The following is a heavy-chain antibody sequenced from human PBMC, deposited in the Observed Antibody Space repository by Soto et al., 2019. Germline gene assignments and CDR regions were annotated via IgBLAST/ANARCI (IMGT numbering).Heavy chain of an antibody. Sequence: GGSLRLSCAASGFTFSSYAMNWVRQAPGRGLEWVSVIGASDGNTHYADSVKGRFTISRDNAKNSLFLQLNSLRAEDTALYYCVRSGDYRSGSYWYFFDYWGQGALVTVSS. V-gene: IGHV3-23*01. CDR3: VRSGDYRSGSYWYFFDY. D-gene: IGHD3-10*01. CDR2: IGASDGNT. CDR1: GFTFSSYA. J-gene: IGHJ4*02.